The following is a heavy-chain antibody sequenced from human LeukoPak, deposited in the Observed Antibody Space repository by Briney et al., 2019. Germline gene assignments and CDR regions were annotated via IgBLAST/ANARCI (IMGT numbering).Heavy chain of an antibody. CDR1: GFTFSSYA. CDR3: AKRDIPDIVATNKENDAFDI. J-gene: IGHJ3*02. CDR2: ISGSGGST. V-gene: IGHV3-23*01. Sequence: GGSLRLSCAASGFTFSSYAMSWVRQAPGKGLEWVSAISGSGGSTYYADSVKGRFTISRDNSKNTLYLQMDSLRAEDTAVYYCAKRDIPDIVATNKENDAFDIWGQGTMVTVSS. D-gene: IGHD5-12*01.